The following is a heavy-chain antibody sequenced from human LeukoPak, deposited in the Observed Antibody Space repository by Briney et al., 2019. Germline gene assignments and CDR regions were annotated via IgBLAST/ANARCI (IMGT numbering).Heavy chain of an antibody. CDR3: ARQTFGALYFDS. D-gene: IGHD3-10*01. CDR2: VYNSGST. V-gene: IGHV4-61*02. J-gene: IGHJ4*02. Sequence: SQTLSLTCIVSGGSISRGNYWNWIRQPAGKGLEWMGRVYNSGSTNYNPSLKSRVTISTDMSKNQFSLKLSSVTAADTAVYYCARQTFGALYFDSWGQGTLVTVSS. CDR1: GGSISRGNY.